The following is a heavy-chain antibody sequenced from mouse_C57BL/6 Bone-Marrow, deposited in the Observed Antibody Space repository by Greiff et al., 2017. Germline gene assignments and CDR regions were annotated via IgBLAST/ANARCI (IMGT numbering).Heavy chain of an antibody. CDR1: GYTFTSYW. Sequence: QVHVKQSGAELVRPGSSVKLSCKASGYTFTSYWMHWVKQRPIQGLEWIGNIDPSDSETHYNQKFKDKATLTVDKSSSTAYMQLSSLTSEDSAVYYCARSYYYGSSSYYFDYWGQGTTPTVSS. D-gene: IGHD1-1*01. V-gene: IGHV1-52*01. CDR3: ARSYYYGSSSYYFDY. J-gene: IGHJ2*01. CDR2: IDPSDSET.